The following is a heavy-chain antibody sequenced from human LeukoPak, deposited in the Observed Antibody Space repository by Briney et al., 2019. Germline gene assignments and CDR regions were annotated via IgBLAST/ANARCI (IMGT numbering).Heavy chain of an antibody. V-gene: IGHV3-33*08. CDR1: GFTFSSYA. J-gene: IGHJ4*02. CDR3: ARGSGSYYAFVDY. Sequence: GGSLRLSCAASGFTFSSYAMSWVRQAPGKGLEWVAVIWYDGSNKYYADSVKGRFTISRDNSKNTLYLQMNSLRAEDTAVYYCARGSGSYYAFVDYWGQGTLVTVSS. D-gene: IGHD1-26*01. CDR2: IWYDGSNK.